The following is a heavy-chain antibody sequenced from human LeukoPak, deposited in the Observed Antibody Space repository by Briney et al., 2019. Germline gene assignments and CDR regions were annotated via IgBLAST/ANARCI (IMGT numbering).Heavy chain of an antibody. CDR2: IGSDGTST. Sequence: PGGSLRLSCEASGFTFSSYWMHWARQAPGKGLVWVSRIGSDGTSTNYADSVKDRFTISRDNAKNTLDLQMNSLRAEDTTVYYCGRAHSPGYMDVGGKGTTVTVSS. CDR1: GFTFSSYW. CDR3: GRAHSPGYMDV. J-gene: IGHJ6*03. D-gene: IGHD2-15*01. V-gene: IGHV3-74*01.